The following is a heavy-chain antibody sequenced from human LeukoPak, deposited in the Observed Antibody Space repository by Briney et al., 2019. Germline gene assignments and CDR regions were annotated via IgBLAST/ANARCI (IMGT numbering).Heavy chain of an antibody. CDR1: GFTFSSYS. V-gene: IGHV3-21*01. J-gene: IGHJ6*03. D-gene: IGHD2-2*02. CDR3: TREWDIVPAAISDYMDV. CDR2: ISSSSSYI. Sequence: PGGSLRLSCAASGFTFSSYSMNWVRQAPGKGLEWVSSISSSSSYIYYADSVKGRFTISRDNAKNSLYLQMNSLRAEDTAVYYCTREWDIVPAAISDYMDVWGKGTTVTVSS.